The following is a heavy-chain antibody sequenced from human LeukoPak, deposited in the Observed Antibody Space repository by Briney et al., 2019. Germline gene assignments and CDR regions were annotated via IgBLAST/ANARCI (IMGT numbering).Heavy chain of an antibody. Sequence: AGGSLRLSCAGSGFTFGGYGMHWFRQTPGKGLEWVAVIAYDGSRAFYADSVKGRFTISRDNSKNTMSVQMDDLRAEDTAVYYCTRYNSDHFDYWGQGTLVTVSS. J-gene: IGHJ4*02. V-gene: IGHV3-33*01. CDR2: IAYDGSRA. CDR1: GFTFGGYG. CDR3: TRYNSDHFDY. D-gene: IGHD6-19*01.